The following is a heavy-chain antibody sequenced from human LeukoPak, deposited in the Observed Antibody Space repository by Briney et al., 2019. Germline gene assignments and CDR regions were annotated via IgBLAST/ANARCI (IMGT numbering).Heavy chain of an antibody. CDR2: ISSSSSYI. CDR3: ARDTVAATNYYYGMDV. D-gene: IGHD2-15*01. CDR1: GFTFSSYG. V-gene: IGHV3-21*01. Sequence: GGSLRLSCAASGFTFSSYGMNWVRQAPGKGLEWVSSISSSSSYIYYADSVKGRFTISRDNAKNSLYLQMNSLRAEDTAVYYCARDTVAATNYYYGMDVWGQGTTVTVSS. J-gene: IGHJ6*02.